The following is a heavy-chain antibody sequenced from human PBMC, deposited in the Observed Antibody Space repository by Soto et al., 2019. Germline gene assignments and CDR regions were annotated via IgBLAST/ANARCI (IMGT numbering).Heavy chain of an antibody. V-gene: IGHV3-48*04. CDR3: AREGRSSSWSDWVDY. D-gene: IGHD6-13*01. CDR1: GFTFSSYS. CDR2: ISSSGSTI. Sequence: EVQLVESGGGLVQPGGSLRLSCAASGFTFSSYSMNWVRQAPGKGLEWVSYISSSGSTIYYADSVKGRFTISRDNAKNSLYLQMNSLRAEDTAVYYCAREGRSSSWSDWVDYWGQGTLVTVSS. J-gene: IGHJ4*02.